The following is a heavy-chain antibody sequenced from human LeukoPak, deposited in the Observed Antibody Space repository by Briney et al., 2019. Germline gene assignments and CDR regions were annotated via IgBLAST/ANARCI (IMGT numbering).Heavy chain of an antibody. V-gene: IGHV1-18*01. Sequence: ASVKVSCKASGYTFTSYGISWVRQAPGQGLEWMGWISAYNGNTNYAQKLQGRVTMTTDTSTSTAYMELRSLRSDDTAVYYCARGTMVRGVITEFGDYWGQGTLVTVSS. CDR3: ARGTMVRGVITEFGDY. CDR2: ISAYNGNT. D-gene: IGHD3-10*01. CDR1: GYTFTSYG. J-gene: IGHJ4*02.